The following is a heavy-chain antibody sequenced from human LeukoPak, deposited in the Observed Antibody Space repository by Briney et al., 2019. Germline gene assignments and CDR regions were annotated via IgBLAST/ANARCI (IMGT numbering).Heavy chain of an antibody. V-gene: IGHV3-23*01. CDR2: ISGSGGST. D-gene: IGHD6-19*01. Sequence: PGGSLRLSCAASGFTFSSYAMSWVRQAPGKGLEWVSAISGSGGSTYYADSVKGRFTISRDNSKNTLYLQMNSLRAEDTAVYYCAKDEWRYSSGWYYYYYGMDVWGQGTTVTVSS. CDR3: AKDEWRYSSGWYYYYYGMDV. J-gene: IGHJ6*02. CDR1: GFTFSSYA.